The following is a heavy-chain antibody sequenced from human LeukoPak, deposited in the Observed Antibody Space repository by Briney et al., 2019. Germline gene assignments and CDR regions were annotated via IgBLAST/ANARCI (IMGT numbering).Heavy chain of an antibody. CDR3: AREVRSVGDYSPIAFDI. D-gene: IGHD4-17*01. J-gene: IGHJ3*02. CDR1: GGSISSGGYY. CDR2: IYYSGST. V-gene: IGHV4-31*03. Sequence: PSETLSLTCTVSGGSISSGGYYWSWIRQHPGKGLEWIGYIYYSGSTYYNPSLKSRVTISVDTSKNQFSLKLSSVTPAAAAVYYIAREVRSVGDYSPIAFDIWGQGTMVTVSS.